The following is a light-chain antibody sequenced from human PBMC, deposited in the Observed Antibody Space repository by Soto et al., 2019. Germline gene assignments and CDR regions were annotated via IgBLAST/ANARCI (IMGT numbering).Light chain of an antibody. CDR3: QQSYSIPLT. V-gene: IGKV1-5*01. Sequence: DIQMTPSPSTPSASVGDRVTITCRASQSIGSWLAWYQQKPGKAPKLLIYDASSLESGVPSRFSGSGSGTEFTLTISSLQPEDFATYYCQQSYSIPLTFGGGTKVDIK. J-gene: IGKJ4*01. CDR1: QSIGSW. CDR2: DAS.